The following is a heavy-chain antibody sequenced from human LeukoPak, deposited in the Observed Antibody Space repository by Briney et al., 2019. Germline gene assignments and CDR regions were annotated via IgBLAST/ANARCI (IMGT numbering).Heavy chain of an antibody. CDR1: GFTFSSYS. V-gene: IGHV3-48*02. D-gene: IGHD7-27*01. CDR2: ISSSSTI. CDR3: ARDETGDLDY. J-gene: IGHJ4*02. Sequence: GGSLRLSCAASGFTFSSYSMNWVRQTPGKGLEWVSYISSSSTIYYADSVKGRFTISRDNAKNSLYLQMNSLRDEDTAVYYCARDETGDLDYWGQGTLVTVSS.